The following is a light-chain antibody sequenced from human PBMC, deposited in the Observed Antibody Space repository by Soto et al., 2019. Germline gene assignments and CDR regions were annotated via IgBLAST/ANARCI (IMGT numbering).Light chain of an antibody. J-gene: IGLJ2*01. Sequence: QSALTQPRSVSGSPGQSVTISCTGTSSDVGGYNYVSWYQQHPGKAPKLMIYDVNKRPSGVPDRFSGSKSGNTASLTISGLQAEDEADYYCCSYAGSKVVFGGGTKLTVL. CDR3: CSYAGSKVV. CDR2: DVN. CDR1: SSDVGGYNY. V-gene: IGLV2-11*01.